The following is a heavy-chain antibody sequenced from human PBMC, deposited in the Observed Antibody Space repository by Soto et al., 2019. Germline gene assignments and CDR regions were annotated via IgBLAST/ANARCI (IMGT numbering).Heavy chain of an antibody. CDR2: ISGSGGST. CDR1: GFTFSSYA. J-gene: IGHJ6*02. V-gene: IGHV3-23*01. CDR3: AKDMAGYCSRTSCPNYYYYGMDV. D-gene: IGHD2-2*01. Sequence: GGSLRLSCAASGFTFSSYAMSRVRQAPGKGLEWVSAISGSGGSTYYADSVKGRFTISRDNSKNTLYLQMNSLRAEDTAVYYCAKDMAGYCSRTSCPNYYYYGMDVWGQGTTVTVSS.